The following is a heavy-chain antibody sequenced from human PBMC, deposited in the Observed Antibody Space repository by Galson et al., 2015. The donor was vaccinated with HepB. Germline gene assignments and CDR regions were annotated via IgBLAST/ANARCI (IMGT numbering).Heavy chain of an antibody. V-gene: IGHV3-30*04. CDR1: GFTFSTYA. Sequence: SLRLSCAASGFTFSTYAIHWVRQAPGKGLDWVATVSYDGSNKYYADSVKGRFTISRDNSENTVYLQMNSLRSEDTAVYHCARDLATVSDYWGQGTLVTVSS. J-gene: IGHJ4*02. D-gene: IGHD4-11*01. CDR2: VSYDGSNK. CDR3: ARDLATVSDY.